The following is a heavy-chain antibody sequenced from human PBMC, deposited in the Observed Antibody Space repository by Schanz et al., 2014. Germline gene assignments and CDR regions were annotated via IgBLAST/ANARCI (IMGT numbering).Heavy chain of an antibody. CDR1: GGSISTYY. CDR2: IYTSGST. J-gene: IGHJ4*02. D-gene: IGHD1-26*01. V-gene: IGHV4-4*07. CDR3: ARYTGAYFDY. Sequence: QVQLQESGPGLVKPSETLSLTCTVSGGSISTYYWSWIRQPAGKGLEWIGRIYTSGSTNYNPSLKSRGPMSVDTSKNQFPLRLSSVTAADTAVYYCARYTGAYFDYWGQGTLVTVSS.